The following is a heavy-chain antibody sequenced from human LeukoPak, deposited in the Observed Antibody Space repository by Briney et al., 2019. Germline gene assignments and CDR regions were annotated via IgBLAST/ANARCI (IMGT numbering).Heavy chain of an antibody. CDR1: GFTFSSYA. J-gene: IGHJ4*02. CDR3: ARPMVRGVPNKDFDY. V-gene: IGHV3-48*04. Sequence: SGGSLRLSCAASGFTFSSYAMSWVRQAPGKGLEWVSYISSSGSTIYYADSVKGRFTISRDNAKNSLYLQMNSLRAEDTAVYYCARPMVRGVPNKDFDYWGQGTLVTVSS. CDR2: ISSSGSTI. D-gene: IGHD3-10*01.